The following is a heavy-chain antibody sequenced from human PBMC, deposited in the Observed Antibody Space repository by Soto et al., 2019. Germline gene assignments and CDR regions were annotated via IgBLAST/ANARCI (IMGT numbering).Heavy chain of an antibody. CDR1: GYGFTTYG. J-gene: IGHJ4*02. V-gene: IGHV1-18*01. D-gene: IGHD1-1*01. CDR3: ARGRYGDY. CDR2: ISAHNGNT. Sequence: QVHLVQSGAEVKKPGASVKVSCKGSGYGFTTYGITWVRQAPGQGLEWMAWISAHNGNTNYAQKLQGRVTVTRDTSKSTAYMELRSLRSDDTAVYSCARGRYGDYWGQGALVTVSS.